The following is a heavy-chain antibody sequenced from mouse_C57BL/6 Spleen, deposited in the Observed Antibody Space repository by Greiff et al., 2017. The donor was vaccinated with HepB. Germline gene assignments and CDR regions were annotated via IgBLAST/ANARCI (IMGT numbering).Heavy chain of an antibody. CDR3: ARGDYYGSSLFAY. CDR1: GFTFSSYA. CDR2: ISDGGSYT. D-gene: IGHD1-1*01. V-gene: IGHV5-4*03. Sequence: DVMLVESGGGLVKPGGSLKLSCAASGFTFSSYAMSWVRQTPEKRLEWVATISDGGSYTYYPDNVKGGFTISRDNAKNNLYLQMSHLKSEDTAMYYCARGDYYGSSLFAYWGQGTLVTVSA. J-gene: IGHJ3*01.